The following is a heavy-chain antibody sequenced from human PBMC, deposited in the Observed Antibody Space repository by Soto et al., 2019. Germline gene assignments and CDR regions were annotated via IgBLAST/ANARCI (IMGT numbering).Heavy chain of an antibody. J-gene: IGHJ6*03. Sequence: QVQLVESGGGVVQPGRSLRLSCAASGFTFSSYGMHWVRQAPGKGLEWVAVISYDGSNKYYADSVKGRFTISRDNSKNTLYLQMNSLRAEDTAVYYCAKEDVSSSWYYYYYYMDVWGKGTTVTVSS. CDR2: ISYDGSNK. D-gene: IGHD6-13*01. CDR1: GFTFSSYG. V-gene: IGHV3-30*18. CDR3: AKEDVSSSWYYYYYYMDV.